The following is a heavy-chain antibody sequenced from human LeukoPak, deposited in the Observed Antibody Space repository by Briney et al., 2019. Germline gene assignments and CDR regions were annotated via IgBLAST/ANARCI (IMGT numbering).Heavy chain of an antibody. CDR2: MNPNSGNT. D-gene: IGHD3-10*01. J-gene: IGHJ6*02. CDR3: ARGYGSDYGMDV. CDR1: GYTFTSYD. V-gene: IGHV1-8*01. Sequence: ASVKVSCKASGYTFTSYDVNWVRQATGQGLEWMGWMNPNSGNTGCAQKFQGRVTMTRNTSISTAYMELSSLRSEDTAVYYCARGYGSDYGMDVWGQGTTVTVSS.